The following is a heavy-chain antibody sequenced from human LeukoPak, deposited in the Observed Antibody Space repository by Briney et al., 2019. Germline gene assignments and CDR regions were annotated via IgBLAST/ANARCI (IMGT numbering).Heavy chain of an antibody. CDR3: ARGDSSSSRFYYYYMDA. V-gene: IGHV1-46*03. CDR1: GYTFTSYY. CDR2: INPSGGST. J-gene: IGHJ6*03. D-gene: IGHD6-6*01. Sequence: ASVKVSCKASGYTFTSYYMHWVRQAPGQGLEWMGIINPSGGSTRNAQKFQGRVTMTRDTSTSTVYMELSSLRSEDTAVYYCARGDSSSSRFYYYYMDAWGKGTTVTVSS.